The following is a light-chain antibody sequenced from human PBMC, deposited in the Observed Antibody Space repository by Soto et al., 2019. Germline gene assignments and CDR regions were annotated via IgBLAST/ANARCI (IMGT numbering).Light chain of an antibody. V-gene: IGLV1-40*01. CDR2: GNS. CDR1: SSNIGAGYD. CDR3: QSSDSSLSLYV. Sequence: QSVLTQPPSVSGAPGQRVTISCTGSSSNIGAGYDVHWYQQLPGTAPKLLIYGNSNRPSGVPDRFSGSKSGTSASLAITGLQAEDEADYYCQSSDSSLSLYVFGTGTELTVL. J-gene: IGLJ1*01.